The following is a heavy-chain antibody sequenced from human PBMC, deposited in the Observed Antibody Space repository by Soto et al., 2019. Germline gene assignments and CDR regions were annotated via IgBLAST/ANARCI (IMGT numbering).Heavy chain of an antibody. D-gene: IGHD2-21*01. Sequence: SETLSLTCSVSGAALNSGNYYWSWIRQVPGKGLEWIGHIYVTGAVDYNPSLRDRITISQGTSERQFSLNLRLVTAADTAVYYCARLRIATNNYKWFDPWGQDTLVTVSS. CDR2: IYVTGAV. CDR3: ARLRIATNNYKWFDP. CDR1: GAALNSGNYY. J-gene: IGHJ5*02. V-gene: IGHV4-31*03.